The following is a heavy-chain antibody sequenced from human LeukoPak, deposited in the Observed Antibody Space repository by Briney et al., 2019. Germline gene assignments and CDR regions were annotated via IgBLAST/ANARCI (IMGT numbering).Heavy chain of an antibody. V-gene: IGHV3-9*01. CDR2: ISWNSGSI. CDR1: GFTFDDYA. CDR3: AKEAAKVYYDFWSGPFDY. Sequence: GRSLRLSCAASGFTFDDYAMHWVRHAPGKGLEWGSGISWNSGSIGYADSVKGRFTISRDNAKNSLYLQMNSLRAEDSALYYCAKEAAKVYYDFWSGPFDYWGQGTLVTVSS. J-gene: IGHJ4*02. D-gene: IGHD3-3*01.